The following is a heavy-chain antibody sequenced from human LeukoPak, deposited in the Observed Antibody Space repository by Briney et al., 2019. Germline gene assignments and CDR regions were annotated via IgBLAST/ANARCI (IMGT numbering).Heavy chain of an antibody. CDR2: INGDGSWT. J-gene: IGHJ4*02. CDR1: GNYW. Sequence: GGSLRLSCAASGNYWMHWVRQAQGKGLVWVSHINGDGSWTTYADPVKGRFTISRDNSKNTLYLQMSSLRAEDTAVYYCAKVTGGDMITYGGVDYWGQGTLVTVSS. CDR3: AKVTGGDMITYGGVDY. V-gene: IGHV3-74*01. D-gene: IGHD3-16*01.